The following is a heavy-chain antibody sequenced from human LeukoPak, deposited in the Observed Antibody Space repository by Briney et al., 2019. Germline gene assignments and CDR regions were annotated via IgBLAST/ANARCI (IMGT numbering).Heavy chain of an antibody. CDR1: GYTFTNNW. V-gene: IGHV1-46*01. J-gene: IGHJ4*02. D-gene: IGHD1-26*01. CDR2: INPTGTST. Sequence: GASVKVSCKTSGYTFTNNWMHWVRQAPGQGLEWVGVINPTGTSTLYAQNFQGRVTLTRDMSTTTDYMELSSLRSEDTAVYYCATDLGDNSGSYYVGYDYWGQGTLVTVSS. CDR3: ATDLGDNSGSYYVGYDY.